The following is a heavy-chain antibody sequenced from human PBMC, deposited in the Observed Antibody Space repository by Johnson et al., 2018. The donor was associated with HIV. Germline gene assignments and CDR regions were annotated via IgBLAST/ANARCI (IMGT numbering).Heavy chain of an antibody. CDR2: IWYDGSNK. V-gene: IGHV3-33*01. Sequence: TFSSYGMHWVRQAPGKGLEWVAVIWYDGSNKYYADSVKGRFTISRDNSKNTLYLQMKSLRVEDTAVYYCARSPETGDRLWRAFDIWGHGTMVTVSS. D-gene: IGHD4-17*01. J-gene: IGHJ3*02. CDR3: ARSPETGDRLWRAFDI. CDR1: TFSSYG.